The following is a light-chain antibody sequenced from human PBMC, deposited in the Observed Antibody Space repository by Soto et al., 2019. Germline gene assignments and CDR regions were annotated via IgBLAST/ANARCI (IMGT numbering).Light chain of an antibody. CDR2: GNS. V-gene: IGLV1-40*01. J-gene: IGLJ1*01. Sequence: QSVLTQPPSVSGAPGQRVTISCTGSSSNIGAGYDVHWYQQLPGTAPKLLIYGNSNRPSGVPDRFSGSKSGTSASLAITGLQAEDDADYYCQYYDSRLSVPYVRGTETKV. CDR3: QYYDSRLSVPYV. CDR1: SSNIGAGYD.